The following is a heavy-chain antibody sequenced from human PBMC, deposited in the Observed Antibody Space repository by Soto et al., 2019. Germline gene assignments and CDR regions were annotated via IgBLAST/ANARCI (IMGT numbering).Heavy chain of an antibody. CDR1: GDSVSSNSAA. J-gene: IGHJ6*02. Sequence: QVQLQQSGPGLVKPSQTLSLTCAISGDSVSSNSAAWNWIRQSPSRGLEWLGRTYYRSKWYNDYAVSVKSRITINPDTPKNQVSLQLNSVTPEDTAVYYCARDLAVADNLPDYYGMDVWGQGTTVTVSS. D-gene: IGHD6-19*01. CDR3: ARDLAVADNLPDYYGMDV. CDR2: TYYRSKWYN. V-gene: IGHV6-1*01.